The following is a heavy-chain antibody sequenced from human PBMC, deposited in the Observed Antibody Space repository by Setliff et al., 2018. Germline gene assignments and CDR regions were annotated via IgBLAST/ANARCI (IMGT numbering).Heavy chain of an antibody. J-gene: IGHJ4*02. CDR3: ARDAVSNFDRGDSPAY. D-gene: IGHD2-21*01. CDR2: INPSGGST. CDR1: GYTFGAHY. Sequence: GASVKVSCKASGYTFGAHYIHWVRQAPGQGLEWMGIINPSGGSTSYAQKFQGRVTMTRDTSATTVYMTLGSLRSDDTAVYFCARDAVSNFDRGDSPAYWGRGTLVTVSS. V-gene: IGHV1-46*01.